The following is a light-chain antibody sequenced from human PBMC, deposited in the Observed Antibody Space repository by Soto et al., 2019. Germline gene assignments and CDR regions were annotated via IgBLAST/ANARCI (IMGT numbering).Light chain of an antibody. J-gene: IGKJ4*01. CDR1: QNIFNY. V-gene: IGKV1-33*01. CDR3: QQYEDLPLT. CDR2: DAS. Sequence: DVQLTQSPSTLPASVGDRVAITCQATQNIFNYLNWFQQRPGKAPQLLISDASHLEPGVPSRFSGQRSGTDFTLIINDLQPEDFATYFGQQYEDLPLTFGGGTRVEV.